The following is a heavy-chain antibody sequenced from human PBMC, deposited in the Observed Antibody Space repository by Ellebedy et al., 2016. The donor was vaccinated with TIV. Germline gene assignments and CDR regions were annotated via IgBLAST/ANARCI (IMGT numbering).Heavy chain of an antibody. J-gene: IGHJ3*02. CDR2: FDPEDCET. V-gene: IGHV1-24*01. D-gene: IGHD2-15*01. Sequence: AASVKVSCKVSGYTLTELSIHWVRQAPGKGLEWMGGFDPEDCETIYAQKFQGRVTITRDSSASTVYMELSSLRSEDTAVYYCARDLVVCSGGSCYGDAFDIWGQGTMVTVSS. CDR1: GYTLTELS. CDR3: ARDLVVCSGGSCYGDAFDI.